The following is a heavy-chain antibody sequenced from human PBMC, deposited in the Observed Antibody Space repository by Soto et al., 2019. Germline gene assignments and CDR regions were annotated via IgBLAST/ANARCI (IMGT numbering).Heavy chain of an antibody. V-gene: IGHV3-23*01. D-gene: IGHD2-15*01. CDR3: CKGVLDTGTCYEGY. Sequence: PGGSLRLSCAASGFTFSSYAMSWVRQAPGKGLEWVSSISGSGDSTHNADSVKGRFTISRDNAKNTLYLQLNSPTGDDTAVYYCCKGVLDTGTCYEGYWGQGTLVTVSS. CDR2: ISGSGDST. J-gene: IGHJ4*02. CDR1: GFTFSSYA.